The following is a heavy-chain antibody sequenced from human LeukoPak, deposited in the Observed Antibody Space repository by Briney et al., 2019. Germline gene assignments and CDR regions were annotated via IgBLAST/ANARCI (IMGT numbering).Heavy chain of an antibody. CDR1: SGSFGSYY. Sequence: SETLSLTCTVSSGSFGSYYWSWIRQPPGKGLEWIGYIYYSGNTNYDPSVKSRVTISVDTSKNQVSLKLRSVTAADTAIYYCVRTFTVGGVIVPTDPYFDYWGQGALVTVSS. J-gene: IGHJ4*02. CDR3: VRTFTVGGVIVPTDPYFDY. V-gene: IGHV4-59*01. CDR2: IYYSGNT. D-gene: IGHD3-16*02.